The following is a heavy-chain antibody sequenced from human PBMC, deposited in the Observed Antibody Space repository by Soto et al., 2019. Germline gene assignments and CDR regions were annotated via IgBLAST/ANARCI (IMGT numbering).Heavy chain of an antibody. CDR1: GGSFSGYY. D-gene: IGHD2-2*01. J-gene: IGHJ4*02. Sequence: LSLTCAVYGGSFSGYYWSWVRQAPGKGLEWVAVISYDGSNKYYADSVKGRFTISRDNSKNTLYLQMNSLRAEDTAVYYCARGPSSLTRFDYWGQGTLVTVSS. V-gene: IGHV3-30-3*01. CDR3: ARGPSSLTRFDY. CDR2: ISYDGSNK.